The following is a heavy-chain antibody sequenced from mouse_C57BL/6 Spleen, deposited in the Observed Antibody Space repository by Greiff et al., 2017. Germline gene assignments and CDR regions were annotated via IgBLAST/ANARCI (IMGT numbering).Heavy chain of an antibody. CDR3: ARAGGDNYARDD. V-gene: IGHV1-82*01. D-gene: IGHD3-3*01. CDR2: IYPGDGDT. Sequence: QVQLQQSGPELVKPGASVKISCKASGYAFRSSWMNWVKQRPGKGLEWIGRIYPGDGDTNYNGKFKGKDTLTADKSSSTAYMQLSSLTSEDSAVYFCARAGGDNYARDDGGQGTSVTVSS. CDR1: GYAFRSSW. J-gene: IGHJ4*01.